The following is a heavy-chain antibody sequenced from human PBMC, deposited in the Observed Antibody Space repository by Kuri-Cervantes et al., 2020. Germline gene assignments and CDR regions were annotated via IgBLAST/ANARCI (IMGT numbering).Heavy chain of an antibody. V-gene: IGHV1-18*01. D-gene: IGHD4-17*01. CDR2: ISAYNGNT. J-gene: IGHJ4*02. CDR1: GYTFTSYA. CDR3: ARGKSTVTYIDY. Sequence: ASVKVSCKASGYTFTSYAMNWVRQAPGQGLEWMGWISAYNGNTNYAQKLQGRVTMTTDTSTSTAYMELRSLRSDDTAVYYCARGKSTVTYIDYWGQGTLVTVSS.